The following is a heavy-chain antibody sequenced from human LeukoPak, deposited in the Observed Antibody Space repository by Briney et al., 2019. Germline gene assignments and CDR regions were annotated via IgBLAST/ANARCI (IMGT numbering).Heavy chain of an antibody. CDR1: GFTFSSYA. V-gene: IGHV3-64*01. J-gene: IGHJ4*02. D-gene: IGHD3-22*01. CDR3: ARVSYYYDSSGYDY. Sequence: GGSLRLSCAASGFTFSSYAMHWVRQAPGKGLEYVSAISSNGGSTYYANSVRGRFTISRDNSKNTLYLQMGSLRAEDMAVYYCARVSYYYDSSGYDYWGQGTLVTVSS. CDR2: ISSNGGST.